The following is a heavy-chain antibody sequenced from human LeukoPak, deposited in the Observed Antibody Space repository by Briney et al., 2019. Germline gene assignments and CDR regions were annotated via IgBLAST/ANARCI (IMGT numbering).Heavy chain of an antibody. D-gene: IGHD3-22*01. CDR2: ISAYNGNT. Sequence: ASVKVSCKASGYTFTSYGISWVRQAPGRGLEWMGWISAYNGNTNYAQKLQGRVTMTTDTSTSTAYMELRSLRSDDTAVYYCARRITMIAMGDWFDPWGQGTLVTVSS. V-gene: IGHV1-18*01. J-gene: IGHJ5*02. CDR3: ARRITMIAMGDWFDP. CDR1: GYTFTSYG.